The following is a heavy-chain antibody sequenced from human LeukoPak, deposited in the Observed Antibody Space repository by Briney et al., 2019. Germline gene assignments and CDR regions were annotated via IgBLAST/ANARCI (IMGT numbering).Heavy chain of an antibody. D-gene: IGHD7-27*01. CDR2: IYSGGST. CDR3: ARDLVWGSGAFDI. J-gene: IGHJ3*02. Sequence: PGGSLRLSCAASGFTFSDYAMNWVRQAPGKGLEWVSVIYSGGSTYYADSVKGRFTISRDNSKNTLYLQMNSLRAEDTAVCYCARDLVWGSGAFDIWGQGTMVTVSS. CDR1: GFTFSDYA. V-gene: IGHV3-53*01.